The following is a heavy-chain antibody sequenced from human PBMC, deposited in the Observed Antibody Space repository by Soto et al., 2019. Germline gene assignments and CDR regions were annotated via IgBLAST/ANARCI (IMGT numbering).Heavy chain of an antibody. V-gene: IGHV3-15*07. Sequence: EVQLVESGGGLVKPGGSLRLSCAASGFTFSNAWMNWVRQAPGKGLEWVGRIKSKTDGGTTDYAAPVKGRFTISRDDSKNTLYLQMNSLKTEDTAVYYCTTRGYSGYDPAYYYYYGMHVWGQGTTVTVSS. J-gene: IGHJ6*02. CDR2: IKSKTDGGTT. CDR1: GFTFSNAW. CDR3: TTRGYSGYDPAYYYYYGMHV. D-gene: IGHD5-12*01.